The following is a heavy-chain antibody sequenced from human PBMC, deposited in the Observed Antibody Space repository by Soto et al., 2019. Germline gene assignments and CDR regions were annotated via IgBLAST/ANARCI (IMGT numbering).Heavy chain of an antibody. CDR1: GFTFGDYA. J-gene: IGHJ4*02. V-gene: IGHV3-49*03. CDR3: VRRRYLDY. Sequence: EVPLEESGGGLVQPGRSLRLSCTGSGFTFGDYAMSWFRQAPGKGLEWVGVIRSKAYGGAIEYAASVKGRFTISRDDSKSIAYLQMNSLKTEDTAVYYCVRRRYLDYWGQGTLVTVSS. CDR2: IRSKAYGGAI.